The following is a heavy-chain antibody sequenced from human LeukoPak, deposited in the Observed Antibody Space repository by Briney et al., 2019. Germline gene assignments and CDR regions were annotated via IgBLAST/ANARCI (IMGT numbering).Heavy chain of an antibody. Sequence: PSETLSLTCTVSGGSISSYYWSWIRQPPGKGLEWIGYIYYSGSTNYNPSLKSRVTISVDTSKNQFSLKLSSVTAADTAVYYCARGRIAVAVTYWGQGTLVTVSS. D-gene: IGHD6-19*01. CDR3: ARGRIAVAVTY. V-gene: IGHV4-59*08. CDR2: IYYSGST. J-gene: IGHJ4*02. CDR1: GGSISSYY.